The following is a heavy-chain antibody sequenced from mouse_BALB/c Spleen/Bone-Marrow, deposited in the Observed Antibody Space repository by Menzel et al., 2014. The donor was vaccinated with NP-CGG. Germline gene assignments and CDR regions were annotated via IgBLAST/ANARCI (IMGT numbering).Heavy chain of an antibody. Sequence: VQLQQPGAELVKPGASVKLSCTASGFNIKDTYMHWVKQRPEQGLEWIGRIDPANGNTKYDPKFQGKATITADTSSNTAYLQLSSLTSEDTAVYYCARSGDYGSSLAYWGQGTLVTVSA. CDR3: ARSGDYGSSLAY. CDR1: GFNIKDTY. V-gene: IGHV14-3*02. J-gene: IGHJ3*01. CDR2: IDPANGNT. D-gene: IGHD1-1*01.